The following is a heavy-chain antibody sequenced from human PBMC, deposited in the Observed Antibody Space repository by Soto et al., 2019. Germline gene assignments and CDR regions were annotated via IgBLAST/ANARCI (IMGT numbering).Heavy chain of an antibody. J-gene: IGHJ6*02. Sequence: PSQTLSLTCALSGDSVSSNSAAWNWIRQSPSRGLEWLGRTYYRSKWYNDYAVSVKSRITINPDTSKNQFSLQLNSVTPEDTAVYYCARDRSSGWDYYYYYGMEVWGQGTTVTVSS. D-gene: IGHD6-19*01. CDR1: GDSVSSNSAA. CDR3: ARDRSSGWDYYYYYGMEV. V-gene: IGHV6-1*01. CDR2: TYYRSKWYN.